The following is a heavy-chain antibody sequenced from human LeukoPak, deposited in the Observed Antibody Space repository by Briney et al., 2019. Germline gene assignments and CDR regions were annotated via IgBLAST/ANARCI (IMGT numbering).Heavy chain of an antibody. D-gene: IGHD6-13*01. CDR3: ARDQRGYSSSVFPMGY. J-gene: IGHJ4*02. V-gene: IGHV1-8*01. CDR1: GYTFTSYD. CDR2: MNPNSGNT. Sequence: ASVKVSCKASGYTFTSYDINWVRQATGQGLEWMGWMNPNSGNTGYAQKFQGRVTMTRNTSISTAYMELSSLRSEDTAVYYCARDQRGYSSSVFPMGYWGQGTLVTVSS.